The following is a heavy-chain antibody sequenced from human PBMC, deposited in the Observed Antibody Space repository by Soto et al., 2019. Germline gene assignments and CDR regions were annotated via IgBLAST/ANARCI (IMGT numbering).Heavy chain of an antibody. J-gene: IGHJ4*02. CDR3: AKDASGSYSNFDY. D-gene: IGHD3-10*01. Sequence: EVQLLESGGGLVQPGGSLRLSCAASGFTFSRYAMSWVRQAPGKGLEWVSSISESGGYTHYADSVKGRFTISRDNSKNTLYVQMNSLRAEDTAVYYCAKDASGSYSNFDYWGQGTLVTVSS. V-gene: IGHV3-23*01. CDR1: GFTFSRYA. CDR2: ISESGGYT.